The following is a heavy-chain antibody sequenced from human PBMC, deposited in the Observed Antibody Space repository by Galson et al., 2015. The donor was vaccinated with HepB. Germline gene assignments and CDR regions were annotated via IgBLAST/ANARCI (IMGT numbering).Heavy chain of an antibody. Sequence: SLRLSCAASGFTFGDYAMSWFRQAPGKGLEWVGFIRSKAYGGTTEYAASVKGRFTISRDDSKSIAYLQMNSLKTEDTAVYYCTRETSDYDFWSGYYPTENCGMDVWGQGTTVTVAS. CDR1: GFTFGDYA. CDR2: IRSKAYGGTT. CDR3: TRETSDYDFWSGYYPTENCGMDV. V-gene: IGHV3-49*03. D-gene: IGHD3-3*01. J-gene: IGHJ6*02.